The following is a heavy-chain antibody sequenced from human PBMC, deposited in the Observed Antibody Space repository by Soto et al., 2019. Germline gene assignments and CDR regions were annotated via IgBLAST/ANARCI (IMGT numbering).Heavy chain of an antibody. CDR2: IYYSGST. J-gene: IGHJ1*01. Sequence: SETLSLTCTVSGGSISSYYWSWIRQPPGKGLEWIGYIYYSGSTNYNPSLKSRVTISVDTSKNQFSLKLSSVTAADTAVYYCARVTKKSSGWYFQHWGQGTLVTVSS. CDR1: GGSISSYY. D-gene: IGHD6-19*01. V-gene: IGHV4-59*01. CDR3: ARVTKKSSGWYFQH.